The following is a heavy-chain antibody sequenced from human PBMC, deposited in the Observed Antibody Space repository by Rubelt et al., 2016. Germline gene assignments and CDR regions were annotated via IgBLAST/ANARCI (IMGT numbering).Heavy chain of an antibody. CDR2: INPNSGRT. CDR3: ARGNSGYDYGLDY. Sequence: QVQLVQSGAEVKKPGASVKVSCKASGYTFTGYYMHWVRQAPGQGLEWLGWINPNSGRTNYAQKFQGRVHMTRDTAVSTAYRGLSRLSSDDTAVYDWARGNSGYDYGLDYWGQGTLVTVSS. J-gene: IGHJ4*02. D-gene: IGHD5-12*01. CDR1: GYTFTGYY. V-gene: IGHV1-2*02.